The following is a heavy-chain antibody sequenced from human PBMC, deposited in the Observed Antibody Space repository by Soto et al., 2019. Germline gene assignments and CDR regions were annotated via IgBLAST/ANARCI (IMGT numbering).Heavy chain of an antibody. CDR2: ISSNSAYI. J-gene: IGHJ5*02. D-gene: IGHD6-13*01. CDR1: GFTFRSFT. CDR3: TRDASRDSSARGWFDP. Sequence: VGSLILSCAASGFTFRSFTMNLVRQAPGQGLEWVSTISSNSAYIYYTDALRGRFTISRDNAKNSLHLQMNSLRAEDTAVYYCTRDASRDSSARGWFDPWGPGTLVTVSS. V-gene: IGHV3-21*01.